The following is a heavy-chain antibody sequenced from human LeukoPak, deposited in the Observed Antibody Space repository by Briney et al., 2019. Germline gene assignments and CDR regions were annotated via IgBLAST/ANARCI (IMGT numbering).Heavy chain of an antibody. Sequence: GGSLRLSCAASGFTFSSYAMHWVRQAPGKGLEYVSAINSNGDSTYYASSVKGRFTISRDNSKNTLYLQMGSLRAEDLAVYYCAKRIYGGNSGLDYWGQGALVTVSS. CDR3: AKRIYGGNSGLDY. D-gene: IGHD4-17*01. J-gene: IGHJ4*02. V-gene: IGHV3-64*01. CDR1: GFTFSSYA. CDR2: INSNGDST.